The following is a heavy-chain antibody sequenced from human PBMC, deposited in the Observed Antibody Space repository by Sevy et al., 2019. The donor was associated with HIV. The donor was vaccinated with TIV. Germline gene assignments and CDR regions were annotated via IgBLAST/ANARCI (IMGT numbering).Heavy chain of an antibody. V-gene: IGHV3-30-3*01. CDR1: GFAFSTHA. J-gene: IGHJ4*01. Sequence: GGSLRLSCAASGFAFSTHAMHWVRQAPGNGLEWVAVISYEGTETFYAASVEGRFTISRDNSKNMLSLQINSLRPEDTAVYYCAGDGGYSVKWYPLYWGHGTLVTVSS. CDR3: AGDGGYSVKWYPLY. CDR2: ISYEGTET. D-gene: IGHD1-26*01.